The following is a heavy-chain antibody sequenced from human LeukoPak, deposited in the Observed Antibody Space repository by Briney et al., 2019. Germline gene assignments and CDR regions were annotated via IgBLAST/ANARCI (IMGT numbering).Heavy chain of an antibody. CDR3: ARDRGSGIGNVPHAPFDY. CDR2: ISSSGSTI. CDR1: GFTFSDYY. V-gene: IGHV3-11*01. D-gene: IGHD3-10*01. Sequence: GGSLRLSCAASGFTFSDYYMSWIRQAPGKGLEWVSYISSSGSTIYYADSVKGRFTISRDNAKNSLYLQMNSLRAEDTAVYYCARDRGSGIGNVPHAPFDYWGQGTLVTVSS. J-gene: IGHJ4*02.